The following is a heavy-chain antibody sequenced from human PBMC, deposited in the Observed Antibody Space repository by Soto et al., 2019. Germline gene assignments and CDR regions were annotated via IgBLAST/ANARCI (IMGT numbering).Heavy chain of an antibody. CDR1: GDTFSSYA. Sequence: SVKVSCKASGDTFSSYAISWVRQAPGQGLEWMGGIIPIFGTANYAQKFQGRVTITADESTSTAYMELSSLRSEDTAVYYCARVRSGTHGYFDYWGQGTLVPVAS. CDR3: ARVRSGTHGYFDY. J-gene: IGHJ4*02. V-gene: IGHV1-69*13. CDR2: IIPIFGTA. D-gene: IGHD6-19*01.